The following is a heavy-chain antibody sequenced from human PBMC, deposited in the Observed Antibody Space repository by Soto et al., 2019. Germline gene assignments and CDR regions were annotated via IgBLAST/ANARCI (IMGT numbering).Heavy chain of an antibody. V-gene: IGHV3-7*04. D-gene: IGHD1-20*01. CDR3: ARGITLDS. J-gene: IGHJ4*02. Sequence: EVQLVESGGGLVQPGGSLRLSCEVSGFIFSGYWLSWARQAPGKGPEWVANIRQDSNDKNYVDSVKGRFIISRDNVKSSLYLQMNNRRAEDTAGYYCARGITLDSWGQGTLVTVSS. CDR1: GFIFSGYW. CDR2: IRQDSNDK.